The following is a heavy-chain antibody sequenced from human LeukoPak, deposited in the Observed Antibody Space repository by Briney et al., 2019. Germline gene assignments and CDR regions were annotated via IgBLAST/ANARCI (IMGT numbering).Heavy chain of an antibody. J-gene: IGHJ4*03. CDR3: AVYRQETRRCSGP. V-gene: IGHV4-4*07. CDR1: GGFISSQY. D-gene: IGHD2-8*01. CDR2: IYPSGSN. Sequence: PSETLSLTRTLYGGFISSQYGSWTRQPAGRGLEWIGRIYPSGSNLYSPPLKSRVTMSVDTPKTQFSLTLSSVTPADTAVYSCAVYRQETRRCSGPRGQGTLV.